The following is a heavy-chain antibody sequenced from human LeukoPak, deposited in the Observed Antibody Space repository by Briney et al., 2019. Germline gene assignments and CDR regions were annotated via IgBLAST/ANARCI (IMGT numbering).Heavy chain of an antibody. CDR1: GYVFIRHW. CDR2: IHPEDSYS. CDR3: ARQNHYYYYMDV. V-gene: IGHV5-51*01. J-gene: IGHJ6*03. Sequence: GESLKISCKASGYVFIRHWIGWVRQVPGKGLEWMGVIHPEDSYSRYNAAFQGQATLSVDESTSTAYLQLSSLKASDTAIYYCARQNHYYYYMDVWGRRTTVTVSS.